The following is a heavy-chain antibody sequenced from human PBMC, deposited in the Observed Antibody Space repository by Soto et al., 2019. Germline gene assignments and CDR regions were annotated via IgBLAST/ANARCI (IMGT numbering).Heavy chain of an antibody. V-gene: IGHV1-18*04. CDR2: ISAYNGNT. J-gene: IGHJ4*02. CDR1: GYTFTSYG. D-gene: IGHD3-22*01. Sequence: GASVKVSCKASGYTFTSYGISWVRQAPGQGLEWMGWISAYNGNTNYAQKLQGRVTMTTDTSTSTAYMELRSLRSDDTAVYYCERWHYYDSSGPQFDYWGQGTLVTVS. CDR3: ERWHYYDSSGPQFDY.